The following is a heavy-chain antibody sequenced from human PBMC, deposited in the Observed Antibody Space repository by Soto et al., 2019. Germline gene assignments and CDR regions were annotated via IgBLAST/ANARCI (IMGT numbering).Heavy chain of an antibody. CDR3: ARGPDLYYDRTNIAFDI. D-gene: IGHD3-22*01. CDR2: IYYSGST. CDR1: GGSISSGGYY. J-gene: IGHJ3*02. V-gene: IGHV4-31*03. Sequence: QVQLQESGPGLVKPSQTLSLTCTVSGGSISSGGYYWSWIRQHPGKGLEWIGYIYYSGSTYYNPSLKSRVTISVDTSKNQFSLKLSSVTAADTAVYYCARGPDLYYDRTNIAFDIWGQGTMVTVSS.